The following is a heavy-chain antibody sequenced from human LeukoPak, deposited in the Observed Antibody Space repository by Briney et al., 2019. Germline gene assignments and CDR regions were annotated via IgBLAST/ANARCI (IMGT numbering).Heavy chain of an antibody. D-gene: IGHD2/OR15-2a*01. V-gene: IGHV4-59*01. CDR2: LYYSGST. CDR3: ARVLRKNQLPPPIHYSYMDV. CDR1: GGAIRTYY. Sequence: KASETLSLTCTVSGGAIRTYYWSWIRKPPGKGLEWIGSLYYSGSTNYNPSLKSGVTMSVDTSTNQFSLKLTSVTAADSVVYYCARVLRKNQLPPPIHYSYMDVWGKGTTVTVSS. J-gene: IGHJ6*03.